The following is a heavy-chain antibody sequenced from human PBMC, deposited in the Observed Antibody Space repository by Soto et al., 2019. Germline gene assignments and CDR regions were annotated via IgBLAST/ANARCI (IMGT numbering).Heavy chain of an antibody. J-gene: IGHJ6*03. Sequence: HPGGSLRLSCAASGFTFSSYAMHWVRQAPGKGLEYVSAISSNGGSTYYANSVKGRFTISRDNSKNTLYLQMGSLRAEDMAVYYCARRAAAGETYYYYYMDVWGKGTTVTVSS. CDR1: GFTFSSYA. CDR3: ARRAAAGETYYYYYMDV. V-gene: IGHV3-64*01. D-gene: IGHD6-13*01. CDR2: ISSNGGST.